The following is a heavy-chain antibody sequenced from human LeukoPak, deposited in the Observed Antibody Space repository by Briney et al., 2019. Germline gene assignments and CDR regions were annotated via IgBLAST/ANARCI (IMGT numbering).Heavy chain of an antibody. CDR1: GGSISSYY. CDR2: IYYSGST. D-gene: IGHD6-13*01. V-gene: IGHV4-59*12. Sequence: SETLSLTCTVSGGSISSYYWSWLRQPPGKGLEWIGYIYYSGSTNYNPSLKSRVTISVDTSKKQFSLKLSSVTAAETAVYYCAITTGYSSPSDYWGQGTLVTVSS. CDR3: AITTGYSSPSDY. J-gene: IGHJ4*02.